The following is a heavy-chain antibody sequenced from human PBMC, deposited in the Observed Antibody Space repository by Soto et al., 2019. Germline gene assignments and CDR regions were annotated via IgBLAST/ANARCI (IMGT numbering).Heavy chain of an antibody. CDR1: GFTFSSYG. CDR3: AKDRISRGYYYYYGMDV. J-gene: IGHJ6*02. V-gene: IGHV3-30*18. D-gene: IGHD2-15*01. Sequence: QVQLVESGGGMVQPGRSLRLSCAASGFTFSSYGMHWVRQAPGKGLEWVAVISYDGSNKYYADSVKGRFTISRDNSKNTLYLQMNSLRAEDTAVYYCAKDRISRGYYYYYGMDVWGQGTTVTVSS. CDR2: ISYDGSNK.